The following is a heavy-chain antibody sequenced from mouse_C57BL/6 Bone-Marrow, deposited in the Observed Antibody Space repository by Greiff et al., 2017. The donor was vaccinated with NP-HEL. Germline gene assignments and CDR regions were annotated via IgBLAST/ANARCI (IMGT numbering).Heavy chain of an antibody. CDR3: ARGSTMVTTLDY. Sequence: EVKLQESGGGLVKPGGSLKLSCAASGFTFSDYGMHWVRQAPEKGLEWVAYISSGSSTIYYADTVKGRFTISRDNAKNTLFLQLTSLRSEDTAMYYCARGSTMVTTLDYWGQGTTLTVSS. D-gene: IGHD2-2*01. J-gene: IGHJ2*01. CDR1: GFTFSDYG. CDR2: ISSGSSTI. V-gene: IGHV5-17*01.